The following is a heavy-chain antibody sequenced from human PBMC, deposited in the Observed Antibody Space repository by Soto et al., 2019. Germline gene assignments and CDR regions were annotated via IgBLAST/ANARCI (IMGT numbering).Heavy chain of an antibody. J-gene: IGHJ4*02. V-gene: IGHV3-23*01. CDR2: ISGSGGST. CDR3: AKDGNLYYYDSSGYWFVY. Sequence: EVQLLASGGGLVQPGGSLRLSCAASGFTFSSYAMSWVRQAPGKGLEWVSAISGSGGSTYYAYSVKGRFTISRDNFKNTLYLQMNRLRAEDTAVYYCAKDGNLYYYDSSGYWFVYWGQGTLVTVSS. D-gene: IGHD3-22*01. CDR1: GFTFSSYA.